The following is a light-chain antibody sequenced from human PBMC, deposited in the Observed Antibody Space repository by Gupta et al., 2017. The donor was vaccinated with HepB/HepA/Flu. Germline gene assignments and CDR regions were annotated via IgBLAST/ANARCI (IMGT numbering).Light chain of an antibody. CDR2: GAS. J-gene: IGKJ2*02. CDR1: QSVSSNY. CDR3: QQFGNSPCT. Sequence: EIVLTQSPGTLSLSPGERATLSCRASQSVSSNYLAWYQQKPGQATRLLIYGASRRATGIPDRFSSSGSETDFTLTSSRLEPEDFAVYYCQQFGNSPCTFGQGTKLEIK. V-gene: IGKV3-20*01.